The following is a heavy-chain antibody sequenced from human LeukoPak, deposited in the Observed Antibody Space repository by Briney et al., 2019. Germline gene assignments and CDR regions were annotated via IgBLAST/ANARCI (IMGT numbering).Heavy chain of an antibody. D-gene: IGHD4-11*01. Sequence: PGRSLRLSCAASKFTFSHFGMHWVRQAPGKGLEWEAVIWNDGSNQYYAESVKGRFTVSRDNSQNMVYLQMNSLRPEDTAVYYCAKDAQRGFDYSNSLENWGQGTLVTVSS. CDR1: KFTFSHFG. CDR3: AKDAQRGFDYSNSLEN. V-gene: IGHV3-33*06. J-gene: IGHJ4*02. CDR2: IWNDGSNQ.